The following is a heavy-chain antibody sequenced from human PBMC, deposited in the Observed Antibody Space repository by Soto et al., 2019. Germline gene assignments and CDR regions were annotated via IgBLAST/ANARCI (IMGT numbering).Heavy chain of an antibody. CDR1: GFTFSDYG. CDR3: AKDIPPEIDDFWHGMDV. CDR2: ISYGGTRK. D-gene: IGHD3-3*01. V-gene: IGHV3-30*18. Sequence: QMQLVESGGGVVQPGRPLRLSCGASGFTFSDYGMYWVRQAPGKGLEWVAVISYGGTRKYYADSVKGRFTISRDNSKNTLYLQIDSLIAEDTAVYYCAKDIPPEIDDFWHGMDVWGQGTTVTVSS. J-gene: IGHJ6*02.